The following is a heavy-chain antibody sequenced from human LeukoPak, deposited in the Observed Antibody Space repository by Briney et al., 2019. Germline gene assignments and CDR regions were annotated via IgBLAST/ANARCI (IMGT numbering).Heavy chain of an antibody. V-gene: IGHV3-21*01. CDR3: ARADCSSSTCYLRSSWFDP. CDR2: ISTSSTFI. Sequence: GGSLTLSCAASGFSFSSYAMTWVRQPPGKGLEWVSSISTSSTFIYYTYSVKGRFTISRDNAKNSLYLQMNSLSAEDTAVYYCARADCSSSTCYLRSSWFDPWGQGTLVTVSS. J-gene: IGHJ5*02. D-gene: IGHD2/OR15-2a*01. CDR1: GFSFSSYA.